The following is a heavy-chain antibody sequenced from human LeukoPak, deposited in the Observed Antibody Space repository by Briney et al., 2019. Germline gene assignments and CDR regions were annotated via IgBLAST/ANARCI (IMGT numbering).Heavy chain of an antibody. J-gene: IGHJ5*02. Sequence: PSETLSLTCTVSGGSISSYYWSWIRQPPGKGLEWIGEINHSGSTNYNPSLKSRVTISVDTSKNQFSLKLSSVTAADTAVYYCARSYPYCSSTSCPYVFDPWGQGTLVTVSS. V-gene: IGHV4-34*01. CDR2: INHSGST. CDR1: GGSISSYY. CDR3: ARSYPYCSSTSCPYVFDP. D-gene: IGHD2-2*01.